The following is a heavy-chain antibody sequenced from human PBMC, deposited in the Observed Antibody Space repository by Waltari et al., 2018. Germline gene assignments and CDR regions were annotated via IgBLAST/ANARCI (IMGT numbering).Heavy chain of an antibody. CDR3: ARDLFPDFWSGYAFDI. Sequence: QVQLVQSGAEVKKPGASVRVSCKASGYRFTAHYIYWVRQAPGQGLEWMGWINTNTGATNPAQKFQGRVTMTRDTSSSTAYMELSSLTSADTAMYYCARDLFPDFWSGYAFDIWGQGSKVTVSS. CDR2: INTNTGAT. V-gene: IGHV1-2*02. CDR1: GYRFTAHY. D-gene: IGHD3-3*01. J-gene: IGHJ3*02.